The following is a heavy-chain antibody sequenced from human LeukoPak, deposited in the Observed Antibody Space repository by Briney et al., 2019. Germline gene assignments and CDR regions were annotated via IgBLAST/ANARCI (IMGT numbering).Heavy chain of an antibody. CDR3: ARSTRYYDSGGNFDY. CDR2: IYPGDSDT. V-gene: IGHV5-51*01. D-gene: IGHD3-22*01. J-gene: IGHJ4*02. Sequence: GESLKIPCKGSGYSFTSYWIGWVRQMPGKGLEWMGIIYPGDSDTRYSPSFQGQVTISADKSISTAYLQWSSLKASDTAMYYCARSTRYYDSGGNFDYWGQGTLVTVSS. CDR1: GYSFTSYW.